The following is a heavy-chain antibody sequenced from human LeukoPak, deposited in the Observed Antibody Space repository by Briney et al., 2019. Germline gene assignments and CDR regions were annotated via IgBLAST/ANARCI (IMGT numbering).Heavy chain of an antibody. CDR2: IYFSGST. CDR1: GGSVSSGSYY. CDR3: ARVPISTTGRGYFDY. Sequence: SETLSLTCTVSGGSVSSGSYYWSWIRQPPGKGLEWIGYIYFSGSTTYNPSLNSRVTISVDTSKNKFSLKLSSVTAADTAVYYCARVPISTTGRGYFDYWGQGTLVTVSS. D-gene: IGHD4-17*01. V-gene: IGHV4-61*01. J-gene: IGHJ4*02.